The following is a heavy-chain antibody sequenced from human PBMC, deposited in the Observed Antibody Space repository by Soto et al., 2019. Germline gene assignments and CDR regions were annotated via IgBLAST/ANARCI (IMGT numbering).Heavy chain of an antibody. V-gene: IGHV3-33*01. Sequence: QVQLVESGGGVVQPGRSLRLSCAASGFTFSSCGMHWVRQAPGKGLEWVAVIWYDGSNKYYADSVKGRFTISRDNSKNTLYLQMNSLRAEDTAVYYCARVDGQWLVLGAFDIWGQGTMVTVSS. J-gene: IGHJ3*02. CDR1: GFTFSSCG. CDR3: ARVDGQWLVLGAFDI. CDR2: IWYDGSNK. D-gene: IGHD6-19*01.